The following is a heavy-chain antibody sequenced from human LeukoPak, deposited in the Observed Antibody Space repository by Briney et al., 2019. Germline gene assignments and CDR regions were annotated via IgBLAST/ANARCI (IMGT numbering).Heavy chain of an antibody. Sequence: SETLSLTCTVSGGSISSSSYYWGWIRQPPGKGLEWIGSIYYSGSTYYNPSLKSRVTISVDTSKNQFSLKLSSVTAADTAVYYCARRYCSSTSCPPPTYWGQGTLVTVSS. J-gene: IGHJ4*02. CDR1: GGSISSSSYY. CDR3: ARRYCSSTSCPPPTY. CDR2: IYYSGST. V-gene: IGHV4-39*07. D-gene: IGHD2-2*01.